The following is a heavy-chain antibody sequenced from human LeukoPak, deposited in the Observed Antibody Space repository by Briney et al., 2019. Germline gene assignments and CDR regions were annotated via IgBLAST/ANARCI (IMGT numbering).Heavy chain of an antibody. Sequence: SETLSLTCTVSGGSISSYYWSWIRQPAGKGLEWIGRIDTSGITNYKPSLKSRVTMSVDTSKNQFSLKLSSVTAADTAVYYCARDRGDYYDSSGENWFDPWGQGTLVTVSS. CDR2: IDTSGIT. J-gene: IGHJ5*02. V-gene: IGHV4-4*07. CDR1: GGSISSYY. CDR3: ARDRGDYYDSSGENWFDP. D-gene: IGHD3-22*01.